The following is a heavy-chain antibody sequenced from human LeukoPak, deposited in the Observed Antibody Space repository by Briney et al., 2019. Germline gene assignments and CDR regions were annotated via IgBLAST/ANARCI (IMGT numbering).Heavy chain of an antibody. CDR1: GFTISSYA. Sequence: GSLRLSCAASGFTISSYAMSWVRQAPGKGLEWVSAISGSGGSTYYADSVKGRFTISRDNSKNTLYLQMNSLRAEDTAVYYCAKRMVRGGAFDIWGQGTMVTVSS. CDR2: ISGSGGST. J-gene: IGHJ3*02. CDR3: AKRMVRGGAFDI. D-gene: IGHD3-10*01. V-gene: IGHV3-23*01.